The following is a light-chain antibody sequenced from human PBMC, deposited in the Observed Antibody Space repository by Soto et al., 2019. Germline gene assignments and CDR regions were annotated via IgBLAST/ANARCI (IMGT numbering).Light chain of an antibody. Sequence: EIVLTQSPGTLSLSPGERYTLSCLASQSVSSSYLAWYQQKPGQAPRLLIYGASSRATGIPDRFSGSGSGTDFTLTISRLEPEDFAVYYCQQYGSSPWAVGPVTQVEIK. J-gene: IGKJ1*01. CDR3: QQYGSSPWA. CDR2: GAS. CDR1: QSVSSSY. V-gene: IGKV3-20*01.